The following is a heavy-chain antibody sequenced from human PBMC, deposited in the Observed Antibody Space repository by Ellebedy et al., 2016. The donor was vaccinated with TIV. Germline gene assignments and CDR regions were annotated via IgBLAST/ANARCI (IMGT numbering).Heavy chain of an antibody. D-gene: IGHD2-2*01. J-gene: IGHJ5*02. CDR1: GGSISSSSFY. CDR2: IYYSGTT. Sequence: MPSETLSLTCTVSGGSISSSSFYWGWIRQPPGKGLEWIGSIYYSGTTYYNPSLKSRVTISVDKSKNQFSLELSSVTAADTAVYYCASDSRYNWFDPWGQGTLVTVSS. V-gene: IGHV4-39*07. CDR3: ASDSRYNWFDP.